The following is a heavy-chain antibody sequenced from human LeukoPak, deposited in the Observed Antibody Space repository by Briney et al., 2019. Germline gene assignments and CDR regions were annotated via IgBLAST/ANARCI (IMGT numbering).Heavy chain of an antibody. J-gene: IGHJ4*02. CDR1: GFTFSSYS. V-gene: IGHV3-48*01. CDR2: ISSSSSTI. CDR3: ASIYLIVEATTFDY. Sequence: GGSLRLSCAASGFTFSSYSMNWVRQAPGKGLEWVSYISSSSSTIHYADSVKGRFTISRDNAKNSLYLQMNSLRAEDTAVYHCASIYLIVEATTFDYWGQGTLVTVSS. D-gene: IGHD1-26*01.